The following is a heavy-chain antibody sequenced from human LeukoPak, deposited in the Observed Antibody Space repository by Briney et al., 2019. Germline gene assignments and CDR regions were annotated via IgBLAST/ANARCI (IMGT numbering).Heavy chain of an antibody. Sequence: PGGSLRLSCAVSGFTVSSNYMSWVRQATGKGLEWVLVIYSGGSTYYADSVKGRFTISRDNSKNTLYLQMNSRRAEDTAVYYCARNAVVVPAPTKNAFDIWGQGKMVTVSS. D-gene: IGHD2-2*01. CDR2: IYSGGST. CDR1: GFTVSSNY. CDR3: ARNAVVVPAPTKNAFDI. J-gene: IGHJ3*02. V-gene: IGHV3-66*02.